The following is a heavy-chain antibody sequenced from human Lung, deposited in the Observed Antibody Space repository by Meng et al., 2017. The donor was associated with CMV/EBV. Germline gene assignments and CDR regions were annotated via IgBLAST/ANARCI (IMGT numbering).Heavy chain of an antibody. CDR1: GFTFHGYG. D-gene: IGHD6-25*01. Sequence: SLKISCAASGFTFHGYGMHWVRQAPGKGLEWVSGISWDSGSTGYTDSVKGRFTISRDNAKNSLYLQMNSLRAEDTAMYYCAKESGGFDYWGQGTLVTVSS. CDR3: AKESGGFDY. J-gene: IGHJ4*02. V-gene: IGHV3-9*01. CDR2: ISWDSGST.